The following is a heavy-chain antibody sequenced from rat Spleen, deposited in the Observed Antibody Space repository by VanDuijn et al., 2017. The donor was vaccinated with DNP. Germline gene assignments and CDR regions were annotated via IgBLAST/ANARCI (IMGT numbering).Heavy chain of an antibody. CDR3: ARYYGYNYYAMDA. D-gene: IGHD1-9*01. V-gene: IGHV2S30*01. CDR1: GFSLTNYA. Sequence: QVQLKESGPGLVQPSQTLSLTCTVSGFSLTNYAVGWVRQPSGQGPEWMGRMWYDGDTVYNSALKSRLSISRDTSKSQVFLKRNSLQTEDTAMYFCARYYGYNYYAMDAWGQGTSVTVSS. CDR2: MWYDGDT. J-gene: IGHJ4*01.